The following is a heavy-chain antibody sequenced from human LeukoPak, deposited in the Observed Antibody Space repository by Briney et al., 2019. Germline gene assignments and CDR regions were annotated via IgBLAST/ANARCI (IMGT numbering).Heavy chain of an antibody. CDR3: AKDAPFIVVVPAATTFDY. CDR1: GFTFGSYA. Sequence: GGSLRLSCAASGFTFGSYAMSWVRQAPGKGLEWVSAISGSGGSTYYADSVKGRFTISRDNSKNTLYLQMNSLRAEDTAVYYCAKDAPFIVVVPAATTFDYWGQGTLVTVSS. V-gene: IGHV3-23*01. CDR2: ISGSGGST. D-gene: IGHD2-2*01. J-gene: IGHJ4*02.